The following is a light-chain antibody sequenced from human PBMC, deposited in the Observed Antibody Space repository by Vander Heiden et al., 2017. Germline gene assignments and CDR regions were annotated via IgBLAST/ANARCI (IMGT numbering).Light chain of an antibody. V-gene: IGLV2-14*03. CDR3: SSYTSSATADVV. Sequence: QSALTQPASVSGSPGPSITISCTGTSSDVGGYNFVSWYQQHPGKAPKLLIHAVSDRPSGVSNRFSGSKSGNTASLTISGLQAEDEGNYYCSSYTSSATADVVFGGGTKLTVL. CDR1: SSDVGGYNF. CDR2: AVS. J-gene: IGLJ2*01.